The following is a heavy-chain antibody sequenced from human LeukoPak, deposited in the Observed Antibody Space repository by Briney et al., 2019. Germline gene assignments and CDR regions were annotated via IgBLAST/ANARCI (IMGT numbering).Heavy chain of an antibody. J-gene: IGHJ3*02. CDR1: GFTFDDYA. Sequence: GGSLRLSCAASGFTFDDYAMHWVRQAPGKGLEWVSGISWNSGSIGYADSVKGRFTISRDNAKNSLYLQMNSLRAEDMALYSCAKDSGYYFNYAFDIWGQGTMVTVSS. CDR3: AKDSGYYFNYAFDI. V-gene: IGHV3-9*03. D-gene: IGHD3-22*01. CDR2: ISWNSGSI.